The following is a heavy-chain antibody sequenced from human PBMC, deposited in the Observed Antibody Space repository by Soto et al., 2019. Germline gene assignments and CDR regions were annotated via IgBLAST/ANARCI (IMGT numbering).Heavy chain of an antibody. D-gene: IGHD4-17*01. Sequence: GGSLRLSCAASGFSFSTYSMAWVRQTPGKGLAWVSGLSGGGSNTFYADSVQGRFTISVDNSKNTVYLQMNSLRVEDTAVYYCARWEGYGDVWGQGTLVTVSS. CDR1: GFSFSTYS. J-gene: IGHJ4*02. CDR3: ARWEGYGDV. V-gene: IGHV3-23*01. CDR2: LSGGGSNT.